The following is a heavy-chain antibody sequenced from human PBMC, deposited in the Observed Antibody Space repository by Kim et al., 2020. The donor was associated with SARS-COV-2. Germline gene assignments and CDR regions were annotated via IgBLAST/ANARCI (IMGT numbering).Heavy chain of an antibody. Sequence: PSLKSRVTISVDKSKNQFSLKLSSVTAADTAVYYCARGYSRGYSGYDLDYWGQGTLVTVSS. CDR3: ARGYSRGYSGYDLDY. V-gene: IGHV4-4*02. J-gene: IGHJ4*02. D-gene: IGHD5-12*01.